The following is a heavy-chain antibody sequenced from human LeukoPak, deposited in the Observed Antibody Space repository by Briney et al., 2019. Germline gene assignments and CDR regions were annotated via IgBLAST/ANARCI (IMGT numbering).Heavy chain of an antibody. CDR1: GFTFDDYA. V-gene: IGHV3-9*01. CDR3: AKAMGGSYSSDAFDI. Sequence: GGSLRLSCAASGFTFDDYAMHWVRQAAGKGLEWVSGISWNSGSIGYADSVKGRFTISRDNAKNSLYRQMNSLRAEDTALYYCAKAMGGSYSSDAFDIWGQGTLVTVSS. J-gene: IGHJ3*02. D-gene: IGHD1-26*01. CDR2: ISWNSGSI.